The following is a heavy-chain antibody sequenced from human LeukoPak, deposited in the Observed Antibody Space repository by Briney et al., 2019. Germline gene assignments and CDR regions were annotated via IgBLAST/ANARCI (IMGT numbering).Heavy chain of an antibody. V-gene: IGHV4-4*07. Sequence: PSETLSLTCTVSGGSISSYYWSWIRQPAGKGLEWIGRMYRSGSTNYNPSLKSRVTISVDTSKNQFYLNLSSVTAADTAVYYCARTTYYYDSSGNLYFDYWGQGTLATVSS. D-gene: IGHD3-22*01. CDR3: ARTTYYYDSSGNLYFDY. J-gene: IGHJ4*02. CDR2: MYRSGST. CDR1: GGSISSYY.